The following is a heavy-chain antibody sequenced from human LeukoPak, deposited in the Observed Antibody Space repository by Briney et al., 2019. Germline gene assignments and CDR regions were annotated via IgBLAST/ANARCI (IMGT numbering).Heavy chain of an antibody. Sequence: SETLSLTCTVSGGSISSSSYYWGWIRQPPGKGLEWIGSIYYSGSTYYNPSLKNRVTISVDTSKNQFSLKLSSVTAADTAVYYCAREEWFGEFHDAFDIWGQGTMVTVSS. D-gene: IGHD3-10*01. V-gene: IGHV4-39*07. CDR2: IYYSGST. CDR3: AREEWFGEFHDAFDI. J-gene: IGHJ3*02. CDR1: GGSISSSSYY.